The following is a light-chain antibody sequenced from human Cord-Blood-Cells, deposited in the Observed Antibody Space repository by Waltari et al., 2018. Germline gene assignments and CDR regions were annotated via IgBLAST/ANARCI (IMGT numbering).Light chain of an antibody. CDR1: LSVSSN. CDR3: QQYNNWPPWT. Sequence: EIVMTQSPPPLPVSPGETGTPSCRASLSVSSNLAWYQQKPGQAPRLLIYGASTRATGIPARFSGSGSGTEFTLTISSLQSEDFAVYYCQQYNNWPPWTFGQGTKVEIK. V-gene: IGKV3-15*01. J-gene: IGKJ1*01. CDR2: GAS.